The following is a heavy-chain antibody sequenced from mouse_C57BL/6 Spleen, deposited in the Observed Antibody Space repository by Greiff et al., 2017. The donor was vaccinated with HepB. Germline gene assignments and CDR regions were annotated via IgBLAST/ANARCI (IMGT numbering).Heavy chain of an antibody. J-gene: IGHJ1*03. CDR1: GYAFSSSW. D-gene: IGHD1-1*01. CDR3: AVITTVVGRYFDV. CDR2: IYPGDGDT. Sequence: QVQLKESGPELVKPGASVKISCKASGYAFSSSWMNWVKQRPGKGLEWIGRIYPGDGDTNYNGKFKGKATLTADKSSSTAYMQLSSLTSEDSAVYFCAVITTVVGRYFDVWGTGTTVTVSS. V-gene: IGHV1-82*01.